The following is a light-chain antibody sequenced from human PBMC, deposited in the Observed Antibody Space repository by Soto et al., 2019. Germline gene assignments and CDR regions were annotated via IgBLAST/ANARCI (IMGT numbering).Light chain of an antibody. CDR1: QDISNY. V-gene: IGKV1-33*01. Sequence: DIQMTQSPSSLSASVGDRVTITCQASQDISNYLTWYQQKPGKAPKLLIYDASNLATGVPSRFSGSGAGTDFTFTISRLQPEDIATYYCQQYDNLPLFTFGPGTKVDIK. J-gene: IGKJ3*01. CDR2: DAS. CDR3: QQYDNLPLFT.